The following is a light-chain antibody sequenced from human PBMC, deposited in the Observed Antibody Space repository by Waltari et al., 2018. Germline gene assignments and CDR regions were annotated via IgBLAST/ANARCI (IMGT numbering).Light chain of an antibody. CDR3: SSYTSSSTYVV. CDR1: SSDVAGYNH. CDR2: EVR. Sequence: QSALTQPASWSGSPGQSTTTPGTGHSSDVAGYNHVSCYQQHPGKAPKPMIYEVRNRPSGVSNRFSGSKSGNTASLTISGLQAEDEDDYYCSSYTSSSTYVVFGGGTKLTVL. V-gene: IGLV2-14*03. J-gene: IGLJ2*01.